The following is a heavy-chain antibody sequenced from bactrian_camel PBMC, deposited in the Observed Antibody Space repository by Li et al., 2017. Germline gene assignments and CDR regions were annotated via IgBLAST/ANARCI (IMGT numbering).Heavy chain of an antibody. Sequence: VQLVESGGGSAQAGGSLRLSCVASGYTYTMAWFRQAPGKEREGVAAADSERRTSYADSVKGRFTISKDNTKNSMYLQMNHLKSEDTALYYCATCSPTETQYSDSDHWGHGTQVTVS. CDR1: GYTYT. D-gene: IGHD4*01. CDR3: ATCSPTETQYSDSDH. J-gene: IGHJ4*01. CDR2: ADSERRT. V-gene: IGHV3S67*01.